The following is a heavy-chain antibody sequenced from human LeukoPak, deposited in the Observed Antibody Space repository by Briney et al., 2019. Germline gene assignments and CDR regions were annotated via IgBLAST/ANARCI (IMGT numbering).Heavy chain of an antibody. CDR1: GYTFTSYG. CDR2: ISAYNGNT. CDR3: ARLGPPRYYYYMDV. J-gene: IGHJ6*03. D-gene: IGHD3-10*01. V-gene: IGHV1-18*01. Sequence: ASVKVSCKASGYTFTSYGISWVRQAPGQGLEWMGWISAYNGNTNYAQKLQGGVTMTTDTSTSTAYMELRSLRSDGTAVYYCARLGPPRYYYYMDVWGKGTTVTVSS.